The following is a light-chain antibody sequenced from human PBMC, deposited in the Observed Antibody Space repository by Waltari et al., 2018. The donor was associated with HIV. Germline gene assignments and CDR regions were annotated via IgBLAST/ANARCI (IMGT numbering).Light chain of an antibody. V-gene: IGLV1-47*01. CDR2: RSN. J-gene: IGLJ3*02. CDR3: AAWDDSLSGPV. Sequence: QSVLTQPPSASGTPGQRVTISCSGSSSNIGNNYVYWYHQLPGTAPKLLIYRSNQRPSGVPDRFSGCKSGTSASLAISGLRSEDEADYYCAAWDDSLSGPVFGGGTKLTVL. CDR1: SSNIGNNY.